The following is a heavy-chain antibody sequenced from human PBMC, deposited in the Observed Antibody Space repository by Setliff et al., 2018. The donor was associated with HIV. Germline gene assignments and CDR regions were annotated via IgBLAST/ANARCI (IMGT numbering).Heavy chain of an antibody. CDR1: GYTFTGYY. D-gene: IGHD2-8*01. V-gene: IGHV1-2*02. CDR3: ARDDALDC. CDR2: INPNSGDT. J-gene: IGHJ4*02. Sequence: ASVKVSCKASGYTFTGYYMHWVRQAPGQGLEWMGWINPNSGDTKYSQHFEGRVTMTTDTSTSTAYMELRSLRSDDTAVYFCARDDALDCWGQGTLVTVSS.